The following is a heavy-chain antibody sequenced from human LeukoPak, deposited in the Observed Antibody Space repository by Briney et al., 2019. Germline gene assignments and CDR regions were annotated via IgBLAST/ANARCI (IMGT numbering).Heavy chain of an antibody. CDR3: ARWGYSSGYSSFDY. CDR2: IYPGDSDT. CDR1: GYSFSTYW. V-gene: IGHV5-51*01. J-gene: IGHJ4*02. D-gene: IGHD6-19*01. Sequence: GESLKISCTGSGYSFSTYWIGWVRQMPGKGLEWMGMIYPGDSDTRYSPSFQGQVTISADKSISTAYLQWSSLKASDTAMYYCARWGYSSGYSSFDYWGQGTLVTVSS.